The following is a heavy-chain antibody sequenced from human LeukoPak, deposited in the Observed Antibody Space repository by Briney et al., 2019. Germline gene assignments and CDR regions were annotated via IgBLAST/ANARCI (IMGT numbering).Heavy chain of an antibody. CDR1: GDSISSGDYY. Sequence: SETLSLTCTVSGDSISSGDYYWSWIRQPAGKGLEWIGRISSSGSTNYNPSLKSRVTISVDTSKNQFSLKLSSVTAADTAVYSCARHDLLVAATNYFDYWGQGTLVTVSS. CDR2: ISSSGST. CDR3: ARHDLLVAATNYFDY. D-gene: IGHD1-26*01. J-gene: IGHJ4*02. V-gene: IGHV4-61*02.